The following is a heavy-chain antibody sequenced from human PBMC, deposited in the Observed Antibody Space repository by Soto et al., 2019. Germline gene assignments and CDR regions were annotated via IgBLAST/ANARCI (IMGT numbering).Heavy chain of an antibody. CDR1: GDSVSSSSAG. J-gene: IGHJ4*01. Sequence: PSQTLSLTCAISGDSVSSSSAGWSWVRHSPARGLEWLGRTYYRSKWYYEYAVSVRGRITINPDTSKNQYSLQLNSVTPEDTAVYFCARGEQYSGRIFDYWGQGTLVTVSS. D-gene: IGHD1-26*01. CDR2: TYYRSKWYY. CDR3: ARGEQYSGRIFDY. V-gene: IGHV6-1*01.